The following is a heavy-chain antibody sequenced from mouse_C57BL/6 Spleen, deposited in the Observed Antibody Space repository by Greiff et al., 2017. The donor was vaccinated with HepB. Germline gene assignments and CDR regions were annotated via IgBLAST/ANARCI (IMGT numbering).Heavy chain of an antibody. V-gene: IGHV1-80*01. CDR1: GYAFSSYW. CDR3: ARDDYGSSCGFAY. J-gene: IGHJ3*01. D-gene: IGHD1-1*01. Sequence: VQLQQSGAELVKPGASVKISCKASGYAFSSYWMNWVKQRPGKGLEWIGQIYPGDGDTNYNGKFKGKATLTADKSSSTAYMQLSSLTSEDSAVYLCARDDYGSSCGFAYWGQGTLVTVSA. CDR2: IYPGDGDT.